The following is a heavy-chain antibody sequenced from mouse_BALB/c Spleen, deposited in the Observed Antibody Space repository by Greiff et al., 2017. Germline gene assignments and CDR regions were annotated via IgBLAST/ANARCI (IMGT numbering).Heavy chain of an antibody. CDR2: INPSTGYT. CDR3: ARDYGYGWYFDV. Sequence: QVQLKQSGAELAKPGASVKMSCKASGYTFTSYWMYWVKQRPGQGLEWIGYINPSTGYTEYNQKFKDKATLTADKSSSTAYMQLSSLTSEDSAVYYCARDYGYGWYFDVWGAGTTVTVSS. D-gene: IGHD1-2*01. V-gene: IGHV1-7*01. CDR1: GYTFTSYW. J-gene: IGHJ1*01.